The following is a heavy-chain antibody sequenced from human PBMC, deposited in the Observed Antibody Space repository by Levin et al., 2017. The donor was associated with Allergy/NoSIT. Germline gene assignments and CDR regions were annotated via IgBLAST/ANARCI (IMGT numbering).Heavy chain of an antibody. CDR1: GYTFTSYS. J-gene: IGHJ3*02. CDR2: INPSGGYT. CDR3: ARNGGLPYNWNARWGFDI. D-gene: IGHD1-20*01. V-gene: IGHV1-46*01. Sequence: GESLKISCKASGYTFTSYSIHWVRQAPGQGLEWLGIINPSGGYTSNAQKFQGRVTMTRDTSTSTVYMELISLRSQDTAVYFCARNGGLPYNWNARWGFDIWGQGTMVTVSS.